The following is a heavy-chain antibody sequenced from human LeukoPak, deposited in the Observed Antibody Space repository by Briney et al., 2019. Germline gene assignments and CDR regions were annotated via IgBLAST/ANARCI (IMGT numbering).Heavy chain of an antibody. Sequence: GGSLRLSCAASGFTFSSYSMNWVRQAPGKGLEWVSGISSGGGATNYAESVKGRFTISRDNSKNTLFLQMSSLMAEDTAIYFCAKSRIAATDNAFDMWGQGTMVT. CDR3: AKSRIAATDNAFDM. CDR2: ISSGGGAT. J-gene: IGHJ3*02. D-gene: IGHD6-13*01. CDR1: GFTFSSYS. V-gene: IGHV3-23*01.